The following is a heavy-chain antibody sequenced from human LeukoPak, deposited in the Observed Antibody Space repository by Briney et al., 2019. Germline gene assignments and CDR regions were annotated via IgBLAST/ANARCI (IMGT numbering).Heavy chain of an antibody. CDR2: IYYSGST. CDR3: ARAITMVRGVIINYYYYYMDV. CDR1: GGSISSSSYY. D-gene: IGHD3-10*01. Sequence: PSETLSLTCTVSGGSISSSSYYWGWIRQPPGKGLEWIGSIYYSGSTYYNPSLKSRVTISVDTSKNQFSLKLSSVTAADTAVYYCARAITMVRGVIINYYYYYMDVWGKGTTVTVSS. V-gene: IGHV4-39*07. J-gene: IGHJ6*03.